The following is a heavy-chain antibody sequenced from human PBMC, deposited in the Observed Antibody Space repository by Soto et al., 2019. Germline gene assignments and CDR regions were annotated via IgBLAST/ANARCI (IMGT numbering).Heavy chain of an antibody. Sequence: QVQLQQWGAGLLKPSETLSLTCAVYGGSFSGYYWSWIRQPPGKGLGWIGEINHSGSTNYNPSLSSRVPISVDTSKNQFSLKLSSVTAADTAVYYCARGCGSSSGYYMDVWGKGTTVTVSS. CDR3: ARGCGSSSGYYMDV. CDR1: GGSFSGYY. J-gene: IGHJ6*03. CDR2: INHSGST. V-gene: IGHV4-34*01. D-gene: IGHD6-6*01.